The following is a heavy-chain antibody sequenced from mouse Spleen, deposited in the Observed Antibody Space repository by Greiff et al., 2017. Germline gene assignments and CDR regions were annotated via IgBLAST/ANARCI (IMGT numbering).Heavy chain of an antibody. CDR2: IDPSDSYT. Sequence: VQLQQPGAELVRPGTSVKLSCKASGYTFTSYWMHWVKQRPGQGLEWIGVIDPSDSYTNYNQKFKGKATLTVDTSSSTAYMQLSSLTSEDSAVYYCAAIYYDYDWFAYWGQGTLVTVSA. D-gene: IGHD2-4*01. CDR3: AAIYYDYDWFAY. CDR1: GYTFTSYW. V-gene: IGHV1-59*01. J-gene: IGHJ3*01.